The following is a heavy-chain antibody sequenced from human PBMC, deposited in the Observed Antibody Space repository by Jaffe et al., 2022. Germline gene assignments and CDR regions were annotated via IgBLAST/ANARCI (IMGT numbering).Heavy chain of an antibody. CDR1: GFTFRSYE. V-gene: IGHV3-48*03. CDR3: ARQTYNLDY. J-gene: IGHJ4*02. Sequence: EVQLVESGGGLVQPGGSLRLSCAASGFTFRSYEMNWVRQAPGKGLEWVSYISSSGGTINYADSVKGRFTISRDNAKNSLNLQMNSLRAEDTAVYYCARQTYNLDYWGQGILVTVSS. D-gene: IGHD1-1*01. CDR2: ISSSGGTI.